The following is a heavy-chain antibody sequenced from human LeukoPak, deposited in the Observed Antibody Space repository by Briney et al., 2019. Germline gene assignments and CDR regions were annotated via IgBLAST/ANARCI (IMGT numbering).Heavy chain of an antibody. V-gene: IGHV4-59*01. CDR3: ARGGSSAFRAYYDFWSGYYDDAFDI. D-gene: IGHD3-3*01. Sequence: KPSETLSLTCTVSGGSISSYYWSWIRQPPGKGLEWIGYIYYSGSTNYNPSLKSRVTISVDTSKNQFSLKLSSVTAADTAVYYCARGGSSAFRAYYDFWSGYYDDAFDIWGQGTMVTVSS. CDR2: IYYSGST. J-gene: IGHJ3*02. CDR1: GGSISSYY.